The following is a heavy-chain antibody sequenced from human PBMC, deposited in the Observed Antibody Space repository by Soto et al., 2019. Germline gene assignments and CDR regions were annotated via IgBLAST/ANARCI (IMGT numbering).Heavy chain of an antibody. V-gene: IGHV4-59*01. J-gene: IGHJ4*01. Sequence: SETLSLTCTVSCGSMINVYWSWIRQPPGKRLEWIGFIFHSGNAKYNPSLKSRVTISIDTSKSQFSLSLDSVTAADTAVYFCARAHAPTLPFDYWGLGTLVTVSS. D-gene: IGHD2-15*01. CDR1: CGSMINVY. CDR3: ARAHAPTLPFDY. CDR2: IFHSGNA.